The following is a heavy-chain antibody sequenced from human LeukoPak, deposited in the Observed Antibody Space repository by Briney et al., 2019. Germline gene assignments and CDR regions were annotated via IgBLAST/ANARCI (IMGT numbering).Heavy chain of an antibody. Sequence: GGSLRLSCAVSGLTFRSYWMSWVRQAPGKGLEWVANINQEGSEKYFVDSVKGRFTISRDNAKNSLHLQMNTLRAEGTAVYYCARERDERFFDYWGQGTLVTVSS. CDR2: INQEGSEK. J-gene: IGHJ4*02. CDR3: ARERDERFFDY. V-gene: IGHV3-7*01. CDR1: GLTFRSYW. D-gene: IGHD5-24*01.